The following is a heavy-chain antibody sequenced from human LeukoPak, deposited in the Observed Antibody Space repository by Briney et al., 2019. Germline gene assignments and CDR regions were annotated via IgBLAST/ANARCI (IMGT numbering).Heavy chain of an antibody. J-gene: IGHJ4*02. CDR3: ARHEKSSGWYYDY. D-gene: IGHD6-19*01. Sequence: PSETLSLTCTVSGGSISNYYWSWIRQPPGKGLEWIGYIYYSGGTNYNPSLKSRVTISVDTSKNQFSLKLTSVTAADTAVYYCARHEKSSGWYYDYWGQGTLVTVSS. V-gene: IGHV4-59*08. CDR1: GGSISNYY. CDR2: IYYSGGT.